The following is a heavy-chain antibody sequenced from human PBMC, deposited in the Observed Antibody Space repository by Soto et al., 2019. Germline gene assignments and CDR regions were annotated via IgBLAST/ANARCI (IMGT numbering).Heavy chain of an antibody. CDR2: IKQDGSEK. CDR3: ARDRAWDYGDPFDS. V-gene: IGHV3-7*01. J-gene: IGHJ4*02. D-gene: IGHD4-17*01. Sequence: GGSLRLSCAASGFTFSSYWMSWVRQAPGKGLEWVASIKQDGSEKYYVDSVKGRFTISRDNAKNSLYLQVNSLRVEDTAVYYCARDRAWDYGDPFDSGGQGTLVTVSS. CDR1: GFTFSSYW.